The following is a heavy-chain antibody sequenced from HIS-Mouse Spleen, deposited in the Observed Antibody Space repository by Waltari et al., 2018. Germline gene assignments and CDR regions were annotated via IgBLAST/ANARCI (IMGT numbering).Heavy chain of an antibody. CDR1: GYTFTGYY. J-gene: IGHJ2*01. Sequence: QVQLVQSGAEVKKPGASVKVSCKASGYTFTGYYLHWVRQSPGQGLEWMGWINPNSGGTNYAQKFQGRVTMTRDTSISTAYMELSRLRSDDTAVYYCAGALRIAARGEYFDFWGRGTLVTVSS. V-gene: IGHV1-2*02. D-gene: IGHD6-13*01. CDR3: AGALRIAARGEYFDF. CDR2: INPNSGGT.